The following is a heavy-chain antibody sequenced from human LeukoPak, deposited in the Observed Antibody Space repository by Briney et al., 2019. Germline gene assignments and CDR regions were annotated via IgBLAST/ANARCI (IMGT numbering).Heavy chain of an antibody. Sequence: PGGSLRLSCAASGFTFSRYPIHWVRQAPGKGLEWVALISSDGSNKYYADSVKGRFTISRDNSKNTLYLQMNSLRTDDTAVYYCARDCCGEWYYFDSWGQGTLVTVSS. J-gene: IGHJ4*02. CDR3: ARDCCGEWYYFDS. V-gene: IGHV3-30-3*01. D-gene: IGHD3-10*01. CDR2: ISSDGSNK. CDR1: GFTFSRYP.